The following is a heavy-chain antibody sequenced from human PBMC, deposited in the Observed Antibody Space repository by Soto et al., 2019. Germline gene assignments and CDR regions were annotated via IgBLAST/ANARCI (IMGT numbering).Heavy chain of an antibody. CDR3: TAQFYFHASGYSFDL. J-gene: IGHJ4*02. Sequence: GGSVRLSCAASGFTFNNAWMGWVRQAPGQGLEWVGHMKSKSEGETTDYAAPVKGRFTISRDDSKNTVYLQMNSLTTEDTAVYYCTAQFYFHASGYSFDLWGQGTLVTVSS. D-gene: IGHD3-22*01. V-gene: IGHV3-15*01. CDR1: GFTFNNAW. CDR2: MKSKSEGETT.